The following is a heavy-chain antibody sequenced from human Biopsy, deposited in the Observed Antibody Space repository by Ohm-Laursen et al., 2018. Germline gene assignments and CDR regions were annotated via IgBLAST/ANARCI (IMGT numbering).Heavy chain of an antibody. Sequence: GTLSLTYAVTYGSISGHFWSWIRQAPGKGLEWIGYVYYNGNTNYNPSVKSRVTISVDTSKNQFSLKLNSVTAADTAVYFCARDSRGGHLNTTLITGKNLDSWGQGILVTVSS. CDR2: VYYNGNT. D-gene: IGHD3-16*01. V-gene: IGHV4-59*11. CDR1: YGSISGHF. J-gene: IGHJ4*02. CDR3: ARDSRGGHLNTTLITGKNLDS.